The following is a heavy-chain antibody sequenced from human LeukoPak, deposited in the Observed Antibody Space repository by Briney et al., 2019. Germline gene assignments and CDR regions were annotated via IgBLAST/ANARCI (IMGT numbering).Heavy chain of an antibody. J-gene: IGHJ3*02. V-gene: IGHV1-69*13. D-gene: IGHD2-2*01. CDR2: IIPIFGTA. CDR3: AREYPDAFDI. Sequence: GASVKVSCKASGYTFTSYGISWVRQAPGQGLEWMGGIIPIFGTANYAQKFQGRVTITADESTSTAYMELSSLRSEDTAVYYCAREYPDAFDIWGQGTMVTASS. CDR1: GYTFTSYG.